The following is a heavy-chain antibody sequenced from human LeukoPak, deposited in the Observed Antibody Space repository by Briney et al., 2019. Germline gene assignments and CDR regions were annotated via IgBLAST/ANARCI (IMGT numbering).Heavy chain of an antibody. CDR1: GFTFSSYA. D-gene: IGHD2-15*01. J-gene: IGHJ4*02. Sequence: GGSLRLSCAASGFTFSSYAMSWVHQAPGKGLEWVSAISGSGGSTYYADSVKGRFTISRDNSKNTLYLQMNSLRAEDTAVYYCANSIVVVVAAKTPPTEYWGQGTLVTVSS. CDR3: ANSIVVVVAAKTPPTEY. V-gene: IGHV3-23*01. CDR2: ISGSGGST.